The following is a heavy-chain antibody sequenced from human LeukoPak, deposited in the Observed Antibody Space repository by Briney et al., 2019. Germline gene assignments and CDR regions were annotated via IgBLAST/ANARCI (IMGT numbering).Heavy chain of an antibody. CDR3: ARGSSLQH. D-gene: IGHD3-10*01. CDR2: IGGSGDYT. CDR1: GFTFSAYV. J-gene: IGHJ1*01. V-gene: IGHV3-23*01. Sequence: PGGSLRLSCAASGFTFSAYVMSWVRQAPGKGLEWVSAIGGSGDYTDYASSVKGRFTISRDNSKNTLYLQMNSLRAEDTAVYYCARGSSLQHWGQGTLVTVSS.